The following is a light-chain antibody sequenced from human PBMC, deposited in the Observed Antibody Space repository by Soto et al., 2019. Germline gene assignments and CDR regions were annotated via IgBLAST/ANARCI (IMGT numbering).Light chain of an antibody. CDR3: ISYTSSSIDYV. CDR2: EVS. V-gene: IGLV2-14*01. J-gene: IGLJ1*01. Sequence: QAALTQPASVSGSPGQSITISCTGTSSDVGGYNYVSWYQQHPGKAPKLMIYEVSNRPSGVSNRFCGSKSGNTASLTISGLQAEDEADYYCISYTSSSIDYVFGTGTKLTVL. CDR1: SSDVGGYNY.